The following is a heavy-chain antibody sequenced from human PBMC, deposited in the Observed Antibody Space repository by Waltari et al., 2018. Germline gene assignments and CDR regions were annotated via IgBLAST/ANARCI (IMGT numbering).Heavy chain of an antibody. CDR2: INPNSGGT. D-gene: IGHD2-21*02. CDR1: GYTFTGYY. Sequence: QVQLVQSGAEVKKPGASVKVSCKASGYTFTGYYMHWVRPAPGQGLEWMGRINPNSGGTNYAQKFQGRVTMTRDTSISTAYMELSRLRSDDTAVYYCARAVTDTYYYYYYYMDVWGKGTTVTVSS. V-gene: IGHV1-2*06. CDR3: ARAVTDTYYYYYYYMDV. J-gene: IGHJ6*03.